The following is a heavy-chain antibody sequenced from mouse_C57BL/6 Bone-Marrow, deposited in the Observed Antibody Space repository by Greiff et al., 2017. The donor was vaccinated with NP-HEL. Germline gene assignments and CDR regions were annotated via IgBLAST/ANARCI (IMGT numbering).Heavy chain of an antibody. D-gene: IGHD1-1*01. V-gene: IGHV5-4*01. Sequence: EVQLVESGGGLVKPGGSLKLSCAASGFTFSSYAMSWVRQTPEKRLEWVATISDGGSYTYYPDNVKGRFTISRDNAKNNLYLQMSHLKSEDTAMYYCARGRGITTVVARWYFDVWGTGTTVTVSS. CDR3: ARGRGITTVVARWYFDV. CDR1: GFTFSSYA. J-gene: IGHJ1*03. CDR2: ISDGGSYT.